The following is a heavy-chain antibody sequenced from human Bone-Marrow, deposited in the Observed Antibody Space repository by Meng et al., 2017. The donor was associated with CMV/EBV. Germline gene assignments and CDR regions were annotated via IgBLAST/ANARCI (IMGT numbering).Heavy chain of an antibody. CDR1: GGSISSYY. J-gene: IGHJ4*02. V-gene: IGHV4-59*01. CDR3: ARGHVDIVATMGTTYYFDY. D-gene: IGHD5-12*01. CDR2: IYYSGST. Sequence: SETLSLPCTVSGGSISSYYWSWIRQPPGKGLEWIGYIYYSGSTNNNPSLKGRVTISVDTSKNQFSLKLSSVTAADTAVYYCARGHVDIVATMGTTYYFDYWGQGTLVTVSS.